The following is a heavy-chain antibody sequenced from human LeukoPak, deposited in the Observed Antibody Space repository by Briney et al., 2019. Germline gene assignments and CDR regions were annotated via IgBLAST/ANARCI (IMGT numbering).Heavy chain of an antibody. D-gene: IGHD2-2*01. J-gene: IGHJ3*02. CDR3: ARLSDTEGSSTCYRASDI. Sequence: GGSLRLSCAASGFTFTTHWMSWLRQAPGKGLEWVANIKQDGSDKFYVESVKGRFTISRDNAKNSLYLQMNNLRAEDTAMYYCARLSDTEGSSTCYRASDIWGHGTMVTVSS. CDR1: GFTFTTHW. V-gene: IGHV3-7*01. CDR2: IKQDGSDK.